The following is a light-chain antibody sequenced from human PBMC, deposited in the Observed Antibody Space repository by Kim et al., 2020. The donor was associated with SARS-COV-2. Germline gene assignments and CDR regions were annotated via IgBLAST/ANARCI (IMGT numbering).Light chain of an antibody. CDR1: PTLVSGY. J-gene: IGKJ1*01. CDR2: AAS. V-gene: IGKV3-20*01. CDR3: QQYGSSPGT. Sequence: PPGERPPLSCRASPTLVSGYFAWYQQKPGRAPRLLIYAASSRATGIPDRFSGSGSGTDFTLTISRLEPEDFAVYYCQQYGSSPGTFGQGTKVEIK.